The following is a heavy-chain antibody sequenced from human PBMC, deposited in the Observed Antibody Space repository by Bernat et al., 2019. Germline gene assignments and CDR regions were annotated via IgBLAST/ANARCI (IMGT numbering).Heavy chain of an antibody. D-gene: IGHD3-3*01. V-gene: IGHV3-30*03. CDR3: ASLFGVAPTEES. Sequence: QVQLVESGGGVVQPGRSLRLSCAASGFTFSSYGMHWVRQAPGKGLEWVAVISYDGSNKYYADSVKGRFTISRDNSKNTLYLQMNSLRAEDTAVYYCASLFGVAPTEESWGQGTLVTVSS. CDR2: ISYDGSNK. J-gene: IGHJ5*02. CDR1: GFTFSSYG.